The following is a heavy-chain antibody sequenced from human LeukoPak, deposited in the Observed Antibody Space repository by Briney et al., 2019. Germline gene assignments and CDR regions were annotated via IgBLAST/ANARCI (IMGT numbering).Heavy chain of an antibody. J-gene: IGHJ4*02. CDR2: ISGSAGST. CDR1: GFTFSSYA. D-gene: IGHD1-26*01. CDR3: AREIAVKYSGSTNCHFDY. Sequence: PGGSLRLSCAASGFTFSSYAMSWVRQAPGKGLEWVSTISGSAGSTYYADSVKGRFTISRDNSNNTLYLQMNRLRAEDTAVYYCAREIAVKYSGSTNCHFDYWGQGTLVTVSS. V-gene: IGHV3-23*01.